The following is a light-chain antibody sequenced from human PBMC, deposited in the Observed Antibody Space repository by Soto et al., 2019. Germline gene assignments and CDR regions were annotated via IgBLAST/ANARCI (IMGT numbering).Light chain of an antibody. CDR1: SSDVGGYNY. J-gene: IGLJ2*01. Sequence: QSALTQPPSASGSPGQPVTISCTGTSSDVGGYNYVSWYQQHPGKAPKLMIYEVSKRPSGVPDRFSGSKSGNTASLTVSGLQAEDEADYYCSSYAGSNNFVVFGGGTQLTVL. CDR2: EVS. V-gene: IGLV2-8*01. CDR3: SSYAGSNNFVV.